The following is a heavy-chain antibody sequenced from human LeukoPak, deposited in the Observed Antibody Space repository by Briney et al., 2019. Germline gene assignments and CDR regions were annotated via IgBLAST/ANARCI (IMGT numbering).Heavy chain of an antibody. Sequence: SETLSLTCSVSGYSISSGNYWGWIRQPPGKGLEWIGSIYYSGSTYYNPSLKSRVTISVDTSKNQFSLKLSSVTAADTAVYYCARDPLPLGDAFDIWGQGTMVTVSS. V-gene: IGHV4-38-2*02. D-gene: IGHD3-16*01. CDR2: IYYSGST. CDR1: GYSISSGNY. CDR3: ARDPLPLGDAFDI. J-gene: IGHJ3*02.